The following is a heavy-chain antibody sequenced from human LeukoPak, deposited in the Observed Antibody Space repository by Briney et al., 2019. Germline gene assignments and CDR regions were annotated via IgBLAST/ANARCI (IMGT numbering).Heavy chain of an antibody. D-gene: IGHD6-19*01. Sequence: ASVEVSCKASGYTFTSYGISWVRQVPGQGLEWMGWISAYNGNTNYAQKLQGRVTMTTDTSTSTAYMELRSLRSDDTAVYYCAREYIAVAGTLYDYWGQGTLVTVSS. CDR3: AREYIAVAGTLYDY. J-gene: IGHJ4*02. V-gene: IGHV1-18*01. CDR2: ISAYNGNT. CDR1: GYTFTSYG.